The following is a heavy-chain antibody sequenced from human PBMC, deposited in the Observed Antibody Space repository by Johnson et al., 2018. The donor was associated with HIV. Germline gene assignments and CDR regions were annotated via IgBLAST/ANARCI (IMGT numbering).Heavy chain of an antibody. D-gene: IGHD2-8*01. CDR2: IKQDGSEK. J-gene: IGHJ3*02. CDR3: ARVMQADAFDI. Sequence: VQLVEYGGGLVLPGGSLRLSCVGSGFTFSSYWMSWVRQAPGKGLEWVANIKQDGSEKYYVDSVKGRFTISRDNAKNSLYLQMNSLRAEDTAVYYCARVMQADAFDIWGQGTMVTVSS. V-gene: IGHV3-7*02. CDR1: GFTFSSYW.